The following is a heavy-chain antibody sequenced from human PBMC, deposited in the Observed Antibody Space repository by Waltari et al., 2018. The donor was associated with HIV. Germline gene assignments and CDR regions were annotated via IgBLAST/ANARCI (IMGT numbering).Heavy chain of an antibody. J-gene: IGHJ6*02. Sequence: QVQLVQSGAEVKKPGSSVKVSCKASGGTVRSYAISWVRQAPGQGLEWMGGIIPIFGTANYAQKFQGRVTITADESTSTAYMALSSLRSEDTAVYYCARGDIVVVPAAIHYYYGMDVWGQGTTVTVSS. CDR1: GGTVRSYA. CDR3: ARGDIVVVPAAIHYYYGMDV. V-gene: IGHV1-69*12. CDR2: IIPIFGTA. D-gene: IGHD2-2*02.